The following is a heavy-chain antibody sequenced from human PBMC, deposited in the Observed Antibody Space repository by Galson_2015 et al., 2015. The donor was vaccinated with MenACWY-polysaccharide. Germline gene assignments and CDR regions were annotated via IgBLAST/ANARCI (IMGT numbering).Heavy chain of an antibody. D-gene: IGHD6-13*01. CDR2: IKQDGSEK. V-gene: IGHV3-7*01. J-gene: IGHJ4*02. CDR3: ARDRPTHQQLVEFDY. CDR1: GLTFSGYW. Sequence: SLRLSCAASGLTFSGYWMSWVRQAPGKGLEWVANIKQDGSEKYYVDSVKGRFTISRVNAKNSLYLHLNSLRAEDTAMYYCARDRPTHQQLVEFDYWGQGTLVTVSS.